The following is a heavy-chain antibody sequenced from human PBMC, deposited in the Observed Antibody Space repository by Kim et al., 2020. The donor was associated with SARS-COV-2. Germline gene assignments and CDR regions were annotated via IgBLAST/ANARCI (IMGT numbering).Heavy chain of an antibody. J-gene: IGHJ4*02. D-gene: IGHD6-19*01. V-gene: IGHV3-23*01. CDR3: ARDPPPHTSGWNY. Sequence: YEDSVEGRFTISRDNSKNTLYLGMSRLRAEDTAEYYCARDPPPHTSGWNYWGQGTLVTVSS.